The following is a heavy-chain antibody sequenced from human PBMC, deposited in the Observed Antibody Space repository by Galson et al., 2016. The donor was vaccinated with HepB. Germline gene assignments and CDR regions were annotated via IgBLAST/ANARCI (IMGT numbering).Heavy chain of an antibody. D-gene: IGHD3-9*01. CDR1: GVTFSSYW. CDR2: IKEDGSQK. V-gene: IGHV3-7*03. CDR3: ARDRYGIF. J-gene: IGHJ4*02. Sequence: SLRLSCAASGVTFSSYWMGWVRQTPGKGLEWVANIKEDGSQKYYVDSVKGRFTISRDNAKNSLYLQMNSLRGEDTAVYYCARDRYGIFWGQGTLVTVSS.